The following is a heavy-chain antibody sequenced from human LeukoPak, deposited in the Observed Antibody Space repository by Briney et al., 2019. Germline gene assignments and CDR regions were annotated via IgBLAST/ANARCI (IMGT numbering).Heavy chain of an antibody. CDR3: ARAQYYDFSLDY. V-gene: IGHV3-21*01. Sequence: GGSLRLSCAASGFTFSSYSMNWVRQAPVKRLEWVSSISSSSSYIYYADSVKGRFTISRDNAKNSLYLQMNSLRAEDTAVYYCARAQYYDFSLDYWGQGTLVTVSS. CDR2: ISSSSSYI. CDR1: GFTFSSYS. D-gene: IGHD3-3*01. J-gene: IGHJ4*02.